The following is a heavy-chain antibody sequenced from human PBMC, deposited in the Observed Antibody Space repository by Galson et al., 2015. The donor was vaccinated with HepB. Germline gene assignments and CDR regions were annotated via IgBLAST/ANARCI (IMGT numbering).Heavy chain of an antibody. J-gene: IGHJ6*02. V-gene: IGHV3-48*04. Sequence: SLRLSCAASGFTFSSYSINWVRQAPGKGLGWVSYISFGSNAIYYADSVKGRSTISRDDAKNSLYLQMNSLRAEDTAVYYCARDGGNSGYGMDVWGQGTTVTVSS. CDR2: ISFGSNAI. D-gene: IGHD4-23*01. CDR3: ARDGGNSGYGMDV. CDR1: GFTFSSYS.